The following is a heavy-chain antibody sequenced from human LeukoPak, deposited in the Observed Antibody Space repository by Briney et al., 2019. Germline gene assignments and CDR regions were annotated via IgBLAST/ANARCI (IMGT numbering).Heavy chain of an antibody. V-gene: IGHV3-23*01. J-gene: IGHJ6*03. Sequence: GGSLRLSCAGSGFTFSIYAMTWVRQAPGKGLEWVSSISGRGDSTNYADSVKGRFTISRDNSKNTLYMQMNSLKVEDTAVYYCAKGGNIRILDYYYYMDVWGKGTTVTISS. D-gene: IGHD2/OR15-2a*01. CDR3: AKGGNIRILDYYYYMDV. CDR2: ISGRGDST. CDR1: GFTFSIYA.